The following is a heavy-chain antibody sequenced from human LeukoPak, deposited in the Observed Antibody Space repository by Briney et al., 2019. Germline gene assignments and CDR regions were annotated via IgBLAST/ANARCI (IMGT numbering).Heavy chain of an antibody. CDR1: VGSFSTYH. V-gene: IGHV4-59*08. D-gene: IGHD6-13*01. CDR2: IFYSGKA. J-gene: IGHJ4*02. Sequence: PSETLSLTCTISVGSFSTYHWSWIRQPPGKPLEWIGHIFYSGKANYNPSLTSRVTISVDTSKNQFSLRLTSVTAADTAVYYCARLSRGAGAAKTFDYWGQGILVTVSS. CDR3: ARLSRGAGAAKTFDY.